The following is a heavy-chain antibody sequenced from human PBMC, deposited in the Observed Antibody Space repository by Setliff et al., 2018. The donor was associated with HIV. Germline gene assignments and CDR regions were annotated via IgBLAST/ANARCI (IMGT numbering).Heavy chain of an antibody. J-gene: IGHJ4*02. Sequence: LRLSCVASGFTFRTFAMHWVRQAPGKGLEWLTFIRYDGTNEYYADSVKGRFSISRDNSKNTVNLQMSRLIGEDTAVYYCAKDRYSTGWHLDHWGQGTPVTVSS. D-gene: IGHD6-19*01. CDR2: IRYDGTNE. CDR1: GFTFRTFA. V-gene: IGHV3-30*04. CDR3: AKDRYSTGWHLDH.